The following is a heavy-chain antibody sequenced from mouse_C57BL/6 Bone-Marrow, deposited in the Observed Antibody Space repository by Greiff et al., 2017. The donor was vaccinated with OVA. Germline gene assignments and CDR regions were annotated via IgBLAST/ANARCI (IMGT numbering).Heavy chain of an antibody. Sequence: VQLQQSVAELVRPGASVKLSCTASGFNIKNTYMHWVKQRSEQGLEWIGRIDPANDNTKYAPKFQGKATMTADTSSNTAYLQLSSLSSEDTAVYCCARGNFVSSFYAMDYWGQGTSVTVSS. J-gene: IGHJ4*01. V-gene: IGHV14-3*01. CDR1: GFNIKNTY. CDR3: ARGNFVSSFYAMDY. D-gene: IGHD1-1*01. CDR2: IDPANDNT.